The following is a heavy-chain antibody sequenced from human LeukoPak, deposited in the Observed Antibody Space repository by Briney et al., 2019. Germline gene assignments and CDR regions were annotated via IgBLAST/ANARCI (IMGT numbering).Heavy chain of an antibody. CDR3: ARTTEAHSWRTRYYNYYMDV. Sequence: PSETLSLTCTVSGGSISSYYWSWIRQPPGKGLEWIGYIYYSGSTNYNPSLKSRVTISVDTSKNLFSLKLRSVTVADTAVYYCARTTEAHSWRTRYYNYYMDVWGKGTTVTVSS. J-gene: IGHJ6*03. D-gene: IGHD6-13*01. CDR1: GGSISSYY. V-gene: IGHV4-59*01. CDR2: IYYSGST.